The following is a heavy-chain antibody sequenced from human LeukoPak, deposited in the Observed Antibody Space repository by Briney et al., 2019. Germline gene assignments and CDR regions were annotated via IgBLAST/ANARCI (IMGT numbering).Heavy chain of an antibody. CDR3: ARDLRTMVRGVIIETWFDP. Sequence: GGSLRLSCAASGFTFSSYGMHWVRQAPGKGLEWVAVIWYDGSNKYYADSVKGRFTISRDNSKNTLYLQMNSLRAEDTAVYYCARDLRTMVRGVIIETWFDPWGQGTLVTVSS. CDR1: GFTFSSYG. CDR2: IWYDGSNK. J-gene: IGHJ5*02. D-gene: IGHD3-10*01. V-gene: IGHV3-33*01.